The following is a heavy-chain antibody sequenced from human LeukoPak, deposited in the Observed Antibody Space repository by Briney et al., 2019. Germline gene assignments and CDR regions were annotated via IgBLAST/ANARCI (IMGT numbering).Heavy chain of an antibody. D-gene: IGHD4-23*01. J-gene: IGHJ3*01. CDR3: AAEGRPTVVTFRKGAVDL. Sequence: SVKVSCKASGFTFTSSAVQWVRQARGQRREWIGWIVVGSGNTNYAQKFQERVTITKDMSTSTVYMELSSLRSEDTAVYYCAAEGRPTVVTFRKGAVDLWGQGTMVTVSS. CDR2: IVVGSGNT. CDR1: GFTFTSSA. V-gene: IGHV1-58*01.